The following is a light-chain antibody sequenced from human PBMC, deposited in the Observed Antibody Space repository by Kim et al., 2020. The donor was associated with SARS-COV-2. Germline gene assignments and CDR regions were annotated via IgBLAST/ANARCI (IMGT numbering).Light chain of an antibody. Sequence: GQSITISCTGTSSDVGGYNYVSWYQQHPGKAPKLMIYDVSQRPSGVSYRFSGSKSGNTASLTISGLQAEDEADYYCSSYTSSTTSVFGTGTKVTVL. CDR2: DVS. CDR1: SSDVGGYNY. V-gene: IGLV2-14*04. J-gene: IGLJ1*01. CDR3: SSYTSSTTSV.